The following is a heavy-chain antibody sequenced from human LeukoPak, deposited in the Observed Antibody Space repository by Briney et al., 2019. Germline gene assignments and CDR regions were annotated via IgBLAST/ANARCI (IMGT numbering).Heavy chain of an antibody. D-gene: IGHD3-16*02. CDR2: ISSSGDTI. V-gene: IGHV3-11*01. Sequence: GGSLRLSCAASGFTFSDYYMNWIRQAPGKGLEWVSYISSSGDTIYYADSVKGRFTISRDNARNSLYLQMNSLRAEDTAVYYCARDVTPYYYMDVWGKGTTVTISS. CDR3: ARDVTPYYYMDV. J-gene: IGHJ6*03. CDR1: GFTFSDYY.